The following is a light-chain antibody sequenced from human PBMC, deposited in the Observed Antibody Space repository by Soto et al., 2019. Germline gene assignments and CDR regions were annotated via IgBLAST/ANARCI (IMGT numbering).Light chain of an antibody. Sequence: DIQMTQPPSSPSSSVGDRVTITFRASQSISSYLNWYQQKPGKAPKLLIYAASSLQSGVPSRFSGSGSGTDFTLTISSLQPEDFATYYCQQSYSTPRTFGQGTKV. CDR3: QQSYSTPRT. V-gene: IGKV1-39*01. CDR1: QSISSY. CDR2: AAS. J-gene: IGKJ1*01.